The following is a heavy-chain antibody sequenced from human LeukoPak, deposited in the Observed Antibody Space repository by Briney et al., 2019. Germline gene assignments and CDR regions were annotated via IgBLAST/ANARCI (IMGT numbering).Heavy chain of an antibody. CDR3: AREGADNWNYVDY. V-gene: IGHV1-2*06. Sequence: GASVKVSCKASGYTFTGYYMHWVRQAPGQGLEWMGRINPNSGGTNYARKFQGRVTMTRDTSISTAYMELSRLRFDDTAVYYCAREGADNWNYVDYWGQGTLVTVSS. CDR2: INPNSGGT. J-gene: IGHJ4*02. D-gene: IGHD1-20*01. CDR1: GYTFTGYY.